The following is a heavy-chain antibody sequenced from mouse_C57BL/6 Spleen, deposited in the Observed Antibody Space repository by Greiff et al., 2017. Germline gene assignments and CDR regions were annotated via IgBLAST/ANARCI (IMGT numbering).Heavy chain of an antibody. CDR2: INPNNGGT. V-gene: IGHV1-18*01. CDR1: GYTFTDYN. J-gene: IGHJ4*01. Sequence: VQLQQSGPELVKPGASVKIPCKASGYTFTDYNMDWVKQSHGKSLEWIGDINPNNGGTIYNQKFKGKATLTVDKSSSTAYMELRSLTSEDTAVYYCARRGGYGNYPYYYAMDYWGQGTSVTVSS. D-gene: IGHD2-1*01. CDR3: ARRGGYGNYPYYYAMDY.